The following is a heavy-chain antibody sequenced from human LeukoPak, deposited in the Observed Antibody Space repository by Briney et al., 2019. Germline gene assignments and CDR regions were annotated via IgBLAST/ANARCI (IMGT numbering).Heavy chain of an antibody. D-gene: IGHD6-13*01. V-gene: IGHV4-34*01. CDR3: ARAAGSIAAAADV. CDR1: GGSFSGYY. Sequence: SETLSLTCAVYGGSFSGYYWSWIRQPPGKGLEWIGEINNSGSTNYNPSLKSRVTISVDTSKNQFSLKLSSVTAADTAVYYCARAAGSIAAAADVWGQGTTVTVSS. CDR2: INNSGST. J-gene: IGHJ6*02.